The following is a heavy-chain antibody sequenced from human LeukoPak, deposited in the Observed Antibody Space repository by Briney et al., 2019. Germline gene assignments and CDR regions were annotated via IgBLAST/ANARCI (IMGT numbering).Heavy chain of an antibody. V-gene: IGHV3-23*01. Sequence: GGSLRLSCAASGFTFSSDAMSWVRQAPGKGLEWVSAISGSGGSTYYADSVKGRFTISRDNSKNTLYLQMNSLRAEDTAVYYCAKDDRSTNYYYYYMDVWGKGTTVTISS. J-gene: IGHJ6*03. CDR1: GFTFSSDA. CDR3: AKDDRSTNYYYYYMDV. CDR2: ISGSGGST. D-gene: IGHD2-2*01.